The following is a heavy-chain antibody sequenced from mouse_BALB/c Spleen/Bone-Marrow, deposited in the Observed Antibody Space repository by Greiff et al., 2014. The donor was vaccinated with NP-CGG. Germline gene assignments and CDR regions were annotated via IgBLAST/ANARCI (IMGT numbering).Heavy chain of an antibody. D-gene: IGHD2-3*01. V-gene: IGHV1-62-2*01. Sequence: VQVVESGAGLVKPGASVKLSCKASGYTFTGYIIHWVKQRSGQGLEWIGWFYPGSGSIKYNEKFKDKATLTADKSSSTVCMELSRLTSEDSAVYFCARHEGGEMGFDYWGQGTTLTVSS. J-gene: IGHJ2*01. CDR1: GYTFTGYI. CDR3: ARHEGGEMGFDY. CDR2: FYPGSGSI.